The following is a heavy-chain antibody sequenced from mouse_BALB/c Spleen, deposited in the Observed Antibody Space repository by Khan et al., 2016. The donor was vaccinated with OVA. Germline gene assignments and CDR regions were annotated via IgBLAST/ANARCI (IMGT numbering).Heavy chain of an antibody. CDR1: GYTFTTYW. J-gene: IGHJ2*01. Sequence: QVQLQQSGAELAKPGASVKMSCKASGYTFTTYWMHWVKQRPGQGLEWIGYINPTSGYTDSNEKFKDRATLSADKSSSTAYMQLSSLTSEDSAVYYCTRDRIDYWGQGTTLTVSS. CDR3: TRDRIDY. CDR2: INPTSGYT. V-gene: IGHV1-7*01.